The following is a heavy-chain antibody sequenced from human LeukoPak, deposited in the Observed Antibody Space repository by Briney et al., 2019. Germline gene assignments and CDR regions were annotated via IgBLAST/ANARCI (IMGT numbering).Heavy chain of an antibody. D-gene: IGHD4-11*01. V-gene: IGHV4-38-2*01. CDR1: GYSISSGYY. CDR3: ARLGYDYLLYYYMDV. Sequence: SETLSLTCAVSGYSISSGYYWGWIRQPPGRGLEWIGSIYHSGSTDYNPSLKSRVTISVDTSKNQFSLKLSSVTAADTAVYYCARLGYDYLLYYYMDVWGKGTTVTVSS. CDR2: IYHSGST. J-gene: IGHJ6*03.